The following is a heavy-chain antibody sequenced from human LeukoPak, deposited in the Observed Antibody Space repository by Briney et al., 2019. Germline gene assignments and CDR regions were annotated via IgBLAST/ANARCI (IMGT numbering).Heavy chain of an antibody. CDR1: AFTFSIYA. Sequence: GGSLTLSCAASAFTFSIYAMHWVRQAPGKGLEWVAVISYDGSNKDYANSVKGRFTISRDNSKSTLYPQMNSLRPEDTAVYYCACGIAAATYFDSWGQRTLGTVSS. D-gene: IGHD6-13*01. CDR2: ISYDGSNK. J-gene: IGHJ4*02. CDR3: ACGIAAATYFDS. V-gene: IGHV3-30*04.